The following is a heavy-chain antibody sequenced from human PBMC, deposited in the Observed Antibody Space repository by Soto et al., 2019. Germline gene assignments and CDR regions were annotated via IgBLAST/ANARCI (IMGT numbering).Heavy chain of an antibody. V-gene: IGHV3-48*03. J-gene: IGHJ4*02. D-gene: IGHD1-20*01. Sequence: VQLVESGGGVVQPGRSLRLSCAASGFTLSSYEMNWVRQAPGKGLEWVSYISSSGRTIYYADSVKGRFTISRDNAKNSLYLQMNSLRAEDTAVYYCARSGYNWNDGARGYFDYWGQGTLVTVSS. CDR2: ISSSGRTI. CDR1: GFTLSSYE. CDR3: ARSGYNWNDGARGYFDY.